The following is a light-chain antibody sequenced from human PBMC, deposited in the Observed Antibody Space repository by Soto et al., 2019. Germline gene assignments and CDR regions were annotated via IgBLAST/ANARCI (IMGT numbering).Light chain of an antibody. V-gene: IGKV3-15*01. CDR2: GAS. Sequence: EIVMTQSPATLSVSPGERAALSCRASQSVSSNFAWYQQKPGQDPRLLIYGASTRATGIPARFSGSGSGTEFTLTISSLQSEDFAVYYCQQYNNWPYTFGQGTKLEIK. CDR3: QQYNNWPYT. CDR1: QSVSSN. J-gene: IGKJ2*01.